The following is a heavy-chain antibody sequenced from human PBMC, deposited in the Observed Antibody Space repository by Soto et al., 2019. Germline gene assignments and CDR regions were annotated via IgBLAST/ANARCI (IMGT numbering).Heavy chain of an antibody. D-gene: IGHD2-2*01. Sequence: GGSLRLSCAASGFTFSSYAMSWVRQAPGKGLEWVSAISGSGGSTYYADSVKGRFTISRDNSKNTLYLQMNSLRAEDTAVYYCAKNQAHLCSSTSCQTVYFDYWGQGTLVTVSS. J-gene: IGHJ4*02. V-gene: IGHV3-23*01. CDR3: AKNQAHLCSSTSCQTVYFDY. CDR2: ISGSGGST. CDR1: GFTFSSYA.